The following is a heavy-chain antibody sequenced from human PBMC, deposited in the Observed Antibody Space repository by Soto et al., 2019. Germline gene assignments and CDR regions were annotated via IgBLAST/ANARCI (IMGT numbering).Heavy chain of an antibody. CDR2: INPNSGGT. Sequence: XSVKVSCKASGYPFTGYYMHWVRQAPGQGLEWMGWINPNSGGTNYAQKFQGWVTMTRDTSIGTAYMELSRLRSDDTAVYYCARDSYYDFWSGYYYYYYGMDVWGQRTTVTVSS. D-gene: IGHD3-3*01. CDR3: ARDSYYDFWSGYYYYYYGMDV. CDR1: GYPFTGYY. V-gene: IGHV1-2*04. J-gene: IGHJ6*02.